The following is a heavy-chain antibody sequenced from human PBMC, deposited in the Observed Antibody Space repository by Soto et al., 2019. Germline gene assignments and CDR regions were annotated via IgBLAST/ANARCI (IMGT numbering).Heavy chain of an antibody. CDR3: ARQTVTGSYYYYYYGMDV. CDR2: MNPNSGNT. V-gene: IGHV1-8*01. Sequence: ASVKVSCKASGYTFTSYDINWVRQATGQGLEWMGWMNPNSGNTGYAQKFQGRVTMTRNTSISTAYMELSSLRSEDTAVYYCARQTVTGSYYYYYYGMDVWGQGTTVTVSS. CDR1: GYTFTSYD. D-gene: IGHD4-4*01. J-gene: IGHJ6*02.